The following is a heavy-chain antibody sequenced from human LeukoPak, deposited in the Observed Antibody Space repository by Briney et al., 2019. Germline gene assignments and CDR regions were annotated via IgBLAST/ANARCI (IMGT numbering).Heavy chain of an antibody. Sequence: STGSNYIYYADSVKGRFTISRDNDKNSLYLQINSLRVGDTAVYYCARVGAARYYYYYMDVWGKGTTVTVSS. J-gene: IGHJ6*03. CDR3: ARVGAARYYYYYMDV. V-gene: IGHV3-21*01. D-gene: IGHD2-15*01. CDR2: STGSNYI.